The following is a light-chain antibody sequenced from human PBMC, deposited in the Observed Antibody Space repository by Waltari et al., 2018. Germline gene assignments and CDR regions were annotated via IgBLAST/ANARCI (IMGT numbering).Light chain of an antibody. J-gene: IGLJ1*01. CDR2: ANT. Sequence: QSVLPQPPSVSGAPGETVTMSCTGSSSNIGAGHEIHWYQQVPGPAPKLLIYANTNRPSGVPDRVSGSKSGTSASLAITGLQAEDESDYYCQSYDSSGHYVFGSGTKVTVL. CDR3: QSYDSSGHYV. V-gene: IGLV1-40*01. CDR1: SSNIGAGHE.